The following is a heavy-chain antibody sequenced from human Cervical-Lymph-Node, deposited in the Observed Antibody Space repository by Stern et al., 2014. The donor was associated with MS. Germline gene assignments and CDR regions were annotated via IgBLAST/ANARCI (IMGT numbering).Heavy chain of an antibody. CDR1: GRSISSSSSSSYY. J-gene: IGHJ4*02. CDR3: SVVMSMYYFDY. D-gene: IGHD3-22*01. V-gene: IGHV4-39*01. Sequence: QLQLQESGPGLVKPSETLSLTCTVSGRSISSSSSSSYYWGWIRQPPGKGLEWIGSIYYSGSTNYNPSLKSRVTISVDTSKNQFSLTLSSVTAADTAVYYCSVVMSMYYFDYWGQGTLVTVSS. CDR2: IYYSGST.